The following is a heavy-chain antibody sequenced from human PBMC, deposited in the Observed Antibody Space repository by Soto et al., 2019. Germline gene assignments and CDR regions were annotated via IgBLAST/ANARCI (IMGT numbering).Heavy chain of an antibody. J-gene: IGHJ3*02. CDR2: ISGSGGST. CDR1: GFTFSSYA. CDR3: AEDFKSSGWLDRAFDI. D-gene: IGHD6-19*01. Sequence: GGSLRLSCAASGFTFSSYAMSWVRQAPGKGLEWVSAISGSGGSTYYADSVKGRFTISRDNSKNTLYLQMNSLRAEDTAVYYCAEDFKSSGWLDRAFDIWGQGTMVTVSS. V-gene: IGHV3-23*01.